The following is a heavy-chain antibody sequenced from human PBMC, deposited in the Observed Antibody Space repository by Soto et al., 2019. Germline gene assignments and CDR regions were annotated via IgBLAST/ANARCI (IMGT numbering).Heavy chain of an antibody. CDR2: VKSKTDGGTI. V-gene: IGHV3-15*01. CDR1: GFTFSNAW. D-gene: IGHD6-6*01. Sequence: EVQLVESGGGLVKPGGSLRLSCAASGFTFSNAWMPWVRQAPGKGLEWVGRVKSKTDGGTIDYAAPVKDRFTISRDDSKNTLYLQMNILKTEDTAVYYCIGTYSGSSMRFDYWGQGTLVTVSS. CDR3: IGTYSGSSMRFDY. J-gene: IGHJ4*02.